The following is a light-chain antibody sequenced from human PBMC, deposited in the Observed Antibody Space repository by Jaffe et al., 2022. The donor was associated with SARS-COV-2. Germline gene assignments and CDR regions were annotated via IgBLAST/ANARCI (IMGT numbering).Light chain of an antibody. CDR2: GAS. CDR1: QSVSSSY. CDR3: QQYGSSPYT. J-gene: IGKJ2*01. V-gene: IGKV3-20*01. Sequence: ESALTQSPGTLALSPGERATLSCRASQSVSSSYLAWYQQRPGQAPRLVIYGASSRATGIPDRFSGSGSGTDFTLTISRLEPEDFAVYYCQQYGSSPYTFGQGTKLEIK.